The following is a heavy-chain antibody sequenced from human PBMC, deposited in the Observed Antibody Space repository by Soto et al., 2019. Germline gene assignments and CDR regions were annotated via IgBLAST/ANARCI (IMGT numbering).Heavy chain of an antibody. CDR1: VYGFTSHW. Sequence: GKTLKISCKGSVYGFTSHWIGWVRQMPGKGLEYMGIIWPGDSDTRYSPSFQGQVTISADKSTTTTYLRWTSLKASDTAIYYCAASIFYYGMDVWGQGTTVTVSS. J-gene: IGHJ6*02. CDR2: IWPGDSDT. CDR3: AASIFYYGMDV. V-gene: IGHV5-51*01.